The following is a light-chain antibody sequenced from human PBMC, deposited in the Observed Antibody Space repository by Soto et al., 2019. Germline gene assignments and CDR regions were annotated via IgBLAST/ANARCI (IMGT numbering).Light chain of an antibody. V-gene: IGKV3-11*01. CDR2: DVS. Sequence: IVLTQSPATLSLSPGERATLSCKASQTISNSLGWFQQKPGQAPRLLIDDVSNRATGIPARFTGSGSGSDFTLTITSLEPEDFGVYYCQQRYNWPLTFGGGTKV. CDR1: QTISNS. J-gene: IGKJ4*01. CDR3: QQRYNWPLT.